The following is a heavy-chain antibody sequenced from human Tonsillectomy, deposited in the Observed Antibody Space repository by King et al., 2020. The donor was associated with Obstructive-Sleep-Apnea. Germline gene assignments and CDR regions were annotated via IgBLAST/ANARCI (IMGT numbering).Heavy chain of an antibody. V-gene: IGHV3-23*04. J-gene: IGHJ4*02. Sequence: VQLVESGGGLVQPGGSLRLSCAASGFTFSSYAMSWVRQAPGKGLEWVSAISGSGGSTYYADSVKGRFTISRDNSKNTLYLQMNSLRAEDTAVYYCAKDRAVMGYSSSWGSSQYWGQGTLVTVSS. D-gene: IGHD6-13*01. CDR2: ISGSGGST. CDR3: AKDRAVMGYSSSWGSSQY. CDR1: GFTFSSYA.